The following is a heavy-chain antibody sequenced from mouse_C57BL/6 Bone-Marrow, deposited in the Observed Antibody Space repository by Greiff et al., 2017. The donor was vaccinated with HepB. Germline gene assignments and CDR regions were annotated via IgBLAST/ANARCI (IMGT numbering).Heavy chain of an antibody. J-gene: IGHJ1*03. CDR1: GYTFTNYW. CDR3: AREPSYWYFDV. V-gene: IGHV1-63*01. CDR2: IYPGGGYT. Sequence: VKLQESGAELVRPGTSVKMSCKASGYTFTNYWIGWAKQRPGHGLEWIGDIYPGGGYTNYNEKFKGKATLTADKSSSTAYMQFSSLTSEDSAIYYCAREPSYWYFDVWGTGTTVTVSS.